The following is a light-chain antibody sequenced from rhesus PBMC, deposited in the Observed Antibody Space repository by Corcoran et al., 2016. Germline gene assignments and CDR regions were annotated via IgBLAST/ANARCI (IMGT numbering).Light chain of an antibody. V-gene: IGKV1-74*01. J-gene: IGKJ4*01. Sequence: DIQMTQSPSSLSASVGDRVTITSRPSEDVNDYLNLYQQLPGKTPKLRRYNASTLQSGVPSRFRGSGSGTDYTFTITSLQSEDFATYYCQHNYGSPISFGGGTKVEI. CDR2: NAS. CDR1: EDVNDY. CDR3: QHNYGSPIS.